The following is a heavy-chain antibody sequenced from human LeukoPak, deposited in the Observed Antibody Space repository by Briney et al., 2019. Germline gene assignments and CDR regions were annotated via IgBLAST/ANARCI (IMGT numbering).Heavy chain of an antibody. CDR2: IYYSGST. CDR1: GGSISSYY. CDR3: ARGVRDGGSYYFDY. V-gene: IGHV4-59*01. Sequence: SETLSLTCTVSGGSISSYYWSWIRQPPGKGLEWIGYIYYSGSTNYNPSVKSRVTISVDTSKNQFSLKLSSVTAADTAVYYCARGVRDGGSYYFDYWGQGTLVTVSS. D-gene: IGHD1-26*01. J-gene: IGHJ4*02.